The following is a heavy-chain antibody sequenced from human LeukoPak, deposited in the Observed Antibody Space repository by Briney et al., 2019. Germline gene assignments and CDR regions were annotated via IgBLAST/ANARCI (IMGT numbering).Heavy chain of an antibody. CDR3: ARSGYYYYGMDV. CDR1: GGSISSGGYY. D-gene: IGHD3-10*01. V-gene: IGHV4-31*03. J-gene: IGHJ6*02. CDR2: IYYSGST. Sequence: PSETLSLTCTVSGGSISSGGYYWSWIRQHPGKGLEWIGYIYYSGSTYYNPSLKSRVTISVDTSKNQFSLKLSSVTAADTAVYYCARSGYYYYGMDVWGQGTTVTVSS.